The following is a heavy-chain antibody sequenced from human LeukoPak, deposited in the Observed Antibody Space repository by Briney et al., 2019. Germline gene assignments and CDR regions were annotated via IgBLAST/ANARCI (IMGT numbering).Heavy chain of an antibody. V-gene: IGHV1-58*02. CDR1: GFTFTSSA. D-gene: IGHD3-10*01. CDR3: ARRVLPYYFDY. Sequence: TSVKVSCKASGFTFTSSAMQWVRQARGQRLEWIGWIVVGSGNTNYAQKFQERVTITRNTSISTAYMELSSLRSEDTAVYYCARRVLPYYFDYWGQGALVTVSS. CDR2: IVVGSGNT. J-gene: IGHJ4*02.